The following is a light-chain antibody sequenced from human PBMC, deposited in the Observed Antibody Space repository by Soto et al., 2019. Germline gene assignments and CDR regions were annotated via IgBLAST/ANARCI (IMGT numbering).Light chain of an antibody. CDR2: EVS. V-gene: IGLV2-8*01. CDR3: SSYAGSNNWV. J-gene: IGLJ3*02. Sequence: QSALTQPPSASGSPGRSVTISCTGTSSDVGGYNYVSWYQQHPGKAPKLMIYEVSKRPSGVPDRFSGSKSGNTASLTVSGLQAEDEADYYCSSYAGSNNWVFGGGTKVTVL. CDR1: SSDVGGYNY.